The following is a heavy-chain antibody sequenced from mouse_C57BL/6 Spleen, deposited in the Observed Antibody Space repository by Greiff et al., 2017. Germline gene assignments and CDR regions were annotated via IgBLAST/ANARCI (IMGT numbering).Heavy chain of an antibody. CDR3: GRCGSGYGWFAY. V-gene: IGHV7-3*01. D-gene: IGHD1-1*01. J-gene: IGHJ3*01. Sequence: EVMLVESGGGLVQPGGSLSLSCAASGFTFTDYYMSWVRQPPGKALEWLGFIRNKANGSTTEYSASVKGRFTISRDNCQSNLYLRRKTLGDAESATYDCGRCGSGYGWFAYWGQGTLVTVSA. CDR2: IRNKANGSTT. CDR1: GFTFTDYY.